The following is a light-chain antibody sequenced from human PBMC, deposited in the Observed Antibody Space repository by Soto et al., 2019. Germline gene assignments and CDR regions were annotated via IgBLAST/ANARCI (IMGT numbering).Light chain of an antibody. CDR2: GNS. CDR1: SSNIGAGYD. Sequence: QSVLTQPPSVSGAPGQRVTISCTGRSSNIGAGYDVHWYQQLPGTAPKLLIYGNSNRPSGVPDRLSGSKSGTSASLAITGLQAEDEADYYCQSYDSSLSGLGVFGGGTKVTVL. J-gene: IGLJ2*01. CDR3: QSYDSSLSGLGV. V-gene: IGLV1-40*01.